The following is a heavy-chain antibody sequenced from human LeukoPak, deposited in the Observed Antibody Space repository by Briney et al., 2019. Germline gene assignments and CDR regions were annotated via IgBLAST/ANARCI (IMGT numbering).Heavy chain of an antibody. J-gene: IGHJ6*02. V-gene: IGHV1-2*06. CDR2: INPNSDGT. CDR1: GYTFTGYY. D-gene: IGHD6-19*01. Sequence: ASVTVSCTASGYTFTGYYMHWVRPAPGQGLEWMGRINPNSDGTNYAQKFQGRVTMTRDTSISTAYMELSRLRSDDTAVYYCARVSPSSGWNYGMDVWGQGTTVTVSS. CDR3: ARVSPSSGWNYGMDV.